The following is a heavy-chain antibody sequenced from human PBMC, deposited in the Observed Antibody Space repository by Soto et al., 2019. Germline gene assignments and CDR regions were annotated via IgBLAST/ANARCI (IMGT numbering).Heavy chain of an antibody. CDR1: GGSISSSSYY. V-gene: IGHV4-39*01. CDR3: ASLKRITIFGVVIMNYYYYYYMDV. Sequence: QLQLQESGPGLVKPSETLSLTCTVSGGSISSSSYYWGWIRQPPGKGLEWIGSIYYSGSTYYNPSLKSRVTISVDTSKNQFSLKLSSVTAADTAVYYCASLKRITIFGVVIMNYYYYYYMDVWGKGTTVTVSS. D-gene: IGHD3-3*01. CDR2: IYYSGST. J-gene: IGHJ6*03.